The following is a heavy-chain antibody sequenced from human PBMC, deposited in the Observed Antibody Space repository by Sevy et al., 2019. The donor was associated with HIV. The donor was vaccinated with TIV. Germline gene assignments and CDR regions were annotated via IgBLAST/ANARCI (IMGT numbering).Heavy chain of an antibody. J-gene: IGHJ6*02. D-gene: IGHD3-10*01. CDR3: ARETSSFGEGIYYGMDV. Sequence: GGSLRLSCTASGFTFSSNAMYWVRQAPGKGLEWVAVIWYDESNKYHADSVKGRFTISRDNSKNTLYLQMNSLRAEDTAVYYCARETSSFGEGIYYGMDVWGQGTTVTVSS. V-gene: IGHV3-33*01. CDR2: IWYDESNK. CDR1: GFTFSSNA.